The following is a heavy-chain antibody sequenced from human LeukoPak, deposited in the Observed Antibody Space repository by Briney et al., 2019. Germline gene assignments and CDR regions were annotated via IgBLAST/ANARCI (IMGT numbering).Heavy chain of an antibody. Sequence: GGSLRLSCAASGFSFSIYAMSWVRQAPGKGLQWVSAISNTGGSTYYADSVKGRFTISRDNSKNTLYLQMNTLRADDTAVYYCAKDPERIAARSAFDIWGQGTMVTVSS. V-gene: IGHV3-23*01. CDR1: GFSFSIYA. CDR3: AKDPERIAARSAFDI. CDR2: ISNTGGST. D-gene: IGHD6-6*01. J-gene: IGHJ3*02.